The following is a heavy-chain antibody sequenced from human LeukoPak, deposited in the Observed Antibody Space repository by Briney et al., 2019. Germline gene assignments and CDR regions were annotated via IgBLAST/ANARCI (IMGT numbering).Heavy chain of an antibody. CDR2: INPNSGGT. D-gene: IGHD3-10*01. J-gene: IGHJ5*02. CDR1: GYTFTGYY. V-gene: IGHV1-2*02. Sequence: GASVKVSCKASGYTFTGYYMHWVRQAPGQGLEWMGWINPNSGGTNYAQKLQGRVTMTTDTSTSTAYMELRSLRSDDTAVYYCARVGYYGSGSYHPFDPWGQGTLVTVSS. CDR3: ARVGYYGSGSYHPFDP.